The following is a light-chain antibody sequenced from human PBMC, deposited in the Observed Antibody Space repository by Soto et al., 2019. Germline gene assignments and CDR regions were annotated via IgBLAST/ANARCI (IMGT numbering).Light chain of an antibody. V-gene: IGLV2-14*03. CDR2: EVT. CDR1: SSDVGGYNY. J-gene: IGLJ2*01. CDR3: SSYTSSGTVV. Sequence: QSALTQPASVSGSPGQSITISCTGTSSDVGGYNYVCWYQQHPGKAPKLIIYEVTNRPSGVSNRFSASKSGNTASLSISGLQAEDEADYYCSSYTSSGTVVFGGGTKVTV.